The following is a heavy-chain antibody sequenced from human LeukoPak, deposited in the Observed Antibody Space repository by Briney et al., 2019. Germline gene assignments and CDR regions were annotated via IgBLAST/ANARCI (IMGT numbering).Heavy chain of an antibody. D-gene: IGHD1-26*01. CDR3: AHSRYPYFDY. V-gene: IGHV2-5*01. Sequence: SGPTLVNPTQTPTLTCTFSGFSLSTSGVGVGWIRQPPGKALEWVVVIYWNDDKRYSPSLKSRLTITKDTSKNQVVLTMTNMDPVDTATYYCAHSRYPYFDYWGQGTLVTVSS. J-gene: IGHJ4*02. CDR1: GFSLSTSGVG. CDR2: IYWNDDK.